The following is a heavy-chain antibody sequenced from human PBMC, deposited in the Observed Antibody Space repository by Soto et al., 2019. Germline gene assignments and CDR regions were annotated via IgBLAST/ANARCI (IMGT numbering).Heavy chain of an antibody. D-gene: IGHD3-22*01. V-gene: IGHV3-23*01. J-gene: IGHJ4*02. CDR2: ISGSGGST. Sequence: EVQLLESGGGLVQPGGSLRLSCAASGFTFSSYAMNWVRQAPGKGLEWVSAISGSGGSTYYADSVKGRFTISRDNSKNTLYLQMSSLRAEDTAVYYCAKAVIPNRYYFDDWGQGTLVTVSS. CDR1: GFTFSSYA. CDR3: AKAVIPNRYYFDD.